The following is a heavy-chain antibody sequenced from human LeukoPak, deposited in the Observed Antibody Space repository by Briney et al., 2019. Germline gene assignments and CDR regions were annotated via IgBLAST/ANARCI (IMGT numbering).Heavy chain of an antibody. CDR2: IYSGGST. CDR1: GFTVSSNY. CDR3: AIRPSSRWGNY. D-gene: IGHD6-13*01. V-gene: IGHV3-53*01. J-gene: IGHJ4*02. Sequence: PGGSLRLSCAASGFTVSSNYMSRVRQAPGKGLEWVSVIYSGGSTYYADSVKGRFTISRDNSKNTLYLQMNSLRAEDTAVYYCAIRPSSRWGNYWGQGTLVTVSS.